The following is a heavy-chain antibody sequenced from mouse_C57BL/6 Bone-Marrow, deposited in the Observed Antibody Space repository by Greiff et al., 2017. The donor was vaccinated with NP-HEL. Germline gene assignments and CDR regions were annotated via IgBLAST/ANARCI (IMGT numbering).Heavy chain of an antibody. CDR3: AREGFRWFLYAMDY. D-gene: IGHD2-3*01. CDR2: IDPNSGGT. J-gene: IGHJ4*01. Sequence: QVHVKQSGAGLVKPGASVKLSCKASGYTFTSYWMHWVKQRPGRGLEWIGRIDPNSGGTKYNEKFKSKATLTVDKPSSTAYMQLSSLTSEDSAVYYCAREGFRWFLYAMDYWGQGTSVTVSS. CDR1: GYTFTSYW. V-gene: IGHV1-72*01.